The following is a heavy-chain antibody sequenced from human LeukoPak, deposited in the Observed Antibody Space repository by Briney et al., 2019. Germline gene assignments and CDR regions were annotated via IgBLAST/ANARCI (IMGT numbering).Heavy chain of an antibody. V-gene: IGHV4-34*01. CDR2: INHSGST. CDR3: ARAGIVGAYHHGIFDY. CDR1: GGSLSGYY. J-gene: IGHJ4*02. D-gene: IGHD1-26*01. Sequence: PSETLSLTCAVYGGSLSGYYWSWIRQHPGKGLEWIGEINHSGSTNYNPSLKSRVTISVYTSKNQFSLKLSSVTAADTAVYYCARAGIVGAYHHGIFDYWGQGTLVTVSS.